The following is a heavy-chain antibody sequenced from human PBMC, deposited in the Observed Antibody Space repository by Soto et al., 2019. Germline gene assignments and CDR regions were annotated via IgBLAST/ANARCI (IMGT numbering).Heavy chain of an antibody. CDR2: IYHSGST. J-gene: IGHJ6*02. V-gene: IGHV4-30-2*01. CDR1: GGSISSGGYS. CDR3: ARAVWGSGYGMDV. D-gene: IGHD3-16*01. Sequence: QLQLQESGSGLVKPSQTLSLTCAVSGGSISSGGYSWSWIRQPPGKGLEWIGYIYHSGSTYYNPSLKSRVXXSXDXSTNQFSLKLSSVTAADTAVYYCARAVWGSGYGMDVWGQGTTVTVSS.